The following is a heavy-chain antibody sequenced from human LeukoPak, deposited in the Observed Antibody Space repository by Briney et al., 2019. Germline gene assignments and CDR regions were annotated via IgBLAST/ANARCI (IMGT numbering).Heavy chain of an antibody. V-gene: IGHV4-4*08. Sequence: TSETLSLTCTVSGGSISSYYWSWIRQPPGKGLEWIGCIYTSGSTNYNPSLKSRVTISVDTSKNQFSLKLSSVTAADTAVYYCARDGELELRFFDYWGQGTLVTVSS. CDR3: ARDGELELRFFDY. J-gene: IGHJ4*02. CDR1: GGSISSYY. D-gene: IGHD1-7*01. CDR2: IYTSGST.